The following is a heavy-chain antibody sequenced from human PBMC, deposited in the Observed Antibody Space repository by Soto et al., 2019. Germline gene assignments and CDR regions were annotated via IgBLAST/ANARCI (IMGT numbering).Heavy chain of an antibody. V-gene: IGHV3-33*01. CDR1: GFTFSTYG. J-gene: IGHJ4*02. Sequence: QVQLVESGGGVVQPGRSLRLSCGASGFTFSTYGMHWVRQAPGKGLEWVAVTWSDGNNKYYADSVKGRFTISSDNSKNTMYLQMNSLTAEDTAVYYGAREESGGSHFDYWGQGTLVTVSS. CDR3: AREESGGSHFDY. CDR2: TWSDGNNK. D-gene: IGHD2-8*02.